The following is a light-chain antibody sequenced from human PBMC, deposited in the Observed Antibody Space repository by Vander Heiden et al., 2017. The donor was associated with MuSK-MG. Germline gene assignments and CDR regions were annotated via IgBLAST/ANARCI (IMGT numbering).Light chain of an antibody. CDR2: DVA. Sequence: QSALAQPASVSGPLGQSITIACTGTSSDVGAYNFVYWYQQHPGTAPKVLIYDVAIRPSGVSNRFSGSKSGNTASLTISGLQAEDEADYYCSSYTRSDTVVFGGGTRVTVL. V-gene: IGLV2-14*01. CDR3: SSYTRSDTVV. J-gene: IGLJ3*02. CDR1: SSDVGAYNF.